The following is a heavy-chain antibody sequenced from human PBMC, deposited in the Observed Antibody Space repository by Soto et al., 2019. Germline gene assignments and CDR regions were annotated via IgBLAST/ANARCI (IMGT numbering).Heavy chain of an antibody. D-gene: IGHD1-26*01. CDR3: AKNQEWELPRVIDF. Sequence: PGGSLRLSCATSGLTFSNYAMSWVRQAPGGGLEWVSSMGGSSSTTYYADSVRGRFTISRDRSKNTLYLQMSSLRAEDTALYYCAKNQEWELPRVIDFWGQGTLVTVSS. CDR1: GLTFSNYA. J-gene: IGHJ4*02. V-gene: IGHV3-23*01. CDR2: MGGSSSTT.